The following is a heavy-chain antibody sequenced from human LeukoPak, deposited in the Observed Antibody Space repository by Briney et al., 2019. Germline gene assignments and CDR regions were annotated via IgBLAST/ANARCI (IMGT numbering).Heavy chain of an antibody. CDR3: ASGSGSYE. D-gene: IGHD3-10*01. CDR2: ISSSSSTI. V-gene: IGHV3-48*01. CDR1: GFTFSSYS. J-gene: IGHJ4*02. Sequence: GGSLRLSCAASGFTFSSYSMNWVRQAPGKGLEWVSYISSSSSTIYYADSVKGRFIISRDNAKNSLYLQMNSLRAEDTAVYYCASGSGSYEWGQGTLVTVSS.